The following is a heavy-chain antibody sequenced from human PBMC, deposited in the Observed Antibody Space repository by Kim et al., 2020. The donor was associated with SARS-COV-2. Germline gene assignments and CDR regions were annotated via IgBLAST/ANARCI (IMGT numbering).Heavy chain of an antibody. Sequence: ASVKVSCKASGYTFTGYYMHWVRQAPGQGLEWMGWINPNSGGTNYAQKFQGRVTMTRDTSISTAYMELSRLRSDDTAVYYCASSGLDFWSGYQNGAFDYWGQGTLVTVSS. CDR3: ASSGLDFWSGYQNGAFDY. CDR2: INPNSGGT. V-gene: IGHV1-2*02. J-gene: IGHJ4*02. D-gene: IGHD3-3*01. CDR1: GYTFTGYY.